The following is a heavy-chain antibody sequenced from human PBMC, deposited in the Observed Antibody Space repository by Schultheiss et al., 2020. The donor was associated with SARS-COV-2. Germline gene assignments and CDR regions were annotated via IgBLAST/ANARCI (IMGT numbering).Heavy chain of an antibody. CDR1: GFTFSAHS. J-gene: IGHJ4*02. CDR3: ARVAFDEVAGHFDY. Sequence: GESLKISCAASGFTFSAHSMNWVRQAPGKGLEWVAYISATSPIIQYAESVRGRFTISRDNAKNSLYLQMNSLRDEDTAVYYCARVAFDEVAGHFDYWGQGTLVTVSS. V-gene: IGHV3-48*02. CDR2: ISATSPII. D-gene: IGHD6-19*01.